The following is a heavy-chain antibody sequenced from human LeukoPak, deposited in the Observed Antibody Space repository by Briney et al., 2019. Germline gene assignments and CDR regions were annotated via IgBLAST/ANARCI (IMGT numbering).Heavy chain of an antibody. CDR1: GYTFTSYY. CDR3: ARDDTQLAGYYYYYMDV. CDR2: INPSGGST. J-gene: IGHJ6*03. D-gene: IGHD6-6*01. Sequence: ASVKVSCKASGYTFTSYYMHWVRQAPGQGLERMGIINPSGGSTSYAQKFQGRVTMTRDMSTSTVYMELSSLRSEGTAVYYCARDDTQLAGYYYYYMDVWGKGTTVTVSS. V-gene: IGHV1-46*01.